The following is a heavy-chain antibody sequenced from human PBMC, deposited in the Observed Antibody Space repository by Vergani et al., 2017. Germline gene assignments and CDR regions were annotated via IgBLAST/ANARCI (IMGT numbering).Heavy chain of an antibody. CDR1: GFTFSTYT. J-gene: IGHJ4*02. D-gene: IGHD6-13*01. CDR2: ISSSSGYT. V-gene: IGHV3-21*01. CDR3: ARDLRAAAVGDPFYY. Sequence: EVQLVESGGGLVKPGGSLRLSCAASGFTFSTYTMHWVRQAPGKGLEWVSSISSSSGYTYYADSMKGRFTISRDNAKDSLYLQMDSLRAEDTAVYYCARDLRAAAVGDPFYYCGQGTLVTVSS.